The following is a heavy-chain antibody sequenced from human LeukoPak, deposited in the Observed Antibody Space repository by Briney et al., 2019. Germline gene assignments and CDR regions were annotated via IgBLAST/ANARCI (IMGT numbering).Heavy chain of an antibody. CDR3: ARRSELSD. CDR1: GASISSSSYF. CDR2: IYNRGAT. Sequence: SETLSLTCTVSGASISSSSYFWVWIRQPPGKGLEWIGSIYNRGATYYNPSLESRVSISVDTSKNQFSLKLNSVTAADTAVYYCARRSELSDWGQGTMVTV. D-gene: IGHD1-26*01. V-gene: IGHV4-39*01. J-gene: IGHJ3*01.